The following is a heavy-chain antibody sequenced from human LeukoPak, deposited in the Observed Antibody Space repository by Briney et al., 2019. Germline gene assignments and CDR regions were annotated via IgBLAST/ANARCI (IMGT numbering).Heavy chain of an antibody. V-gene: IGHV1-8*01. CDR2: MNPNSGNT. Sequence: ASVKVSCKASGYTFTSYDINWVRQATGQGLEWMGWMNPNSGNTGYAQKFQGRVTMTRNTSISTAYMELSSLRSEDTAVYYCARGPYDCWSGYLGIYYYYYYTDVWGKGTTVTVSS. J-gene: IGHJ6*03. D-gene: IGHD3-3*01. CDR1: GYTFTSYD. CDR3: ARGPYDCWSGYLGIYYYYYYTDV.